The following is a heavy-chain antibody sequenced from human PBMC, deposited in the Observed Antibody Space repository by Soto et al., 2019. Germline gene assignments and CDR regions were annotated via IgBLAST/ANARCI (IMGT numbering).Heavy chain of an antibody. CDR2: IYWDDDT. J-gene: IGHJ4*02. CDR1: GFSFTTTGGG. Sequence: QITLKESGPTLVKPTQTLTLTCTFSGFSFTTTGGGVGWIRQPPGKALEWLALIYWDDDTRYSPSLKSKLPITRDTSKHHGDPTMTTTDPVDTASCYCAHRPAQGLGGAGTRDSGGQRILVTVSS. CDR3: AHRPAQGLGGAGTRDS. V-gene: IGHV2-5*02. D-gene: IGHD6-19*01.